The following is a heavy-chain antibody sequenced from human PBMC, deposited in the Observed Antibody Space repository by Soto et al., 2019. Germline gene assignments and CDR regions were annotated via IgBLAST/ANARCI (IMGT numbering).Heavy chain of an antibody. Sequence: QITLNVSGPTQVKPRQTLTLTCTFSGFSLTTSGVGVGWIRQSPGKAPEWLALIYWDDDKRYSPSLKSRLTITKDTSKNQVVLTMADLDPADTATYYCAHRVLRTVFGLVTTTAIYFDFWGQGTPVAVSS. D-gene: IGHD3-3*01. J-gene: IGHJ4*02. V-gene: IGHV2-5*02. CDR3: AHRVLRTVFGLVTTTAIYFDF. CDR1: GFSLTTSGVG. CDR2: IYWDDDK.